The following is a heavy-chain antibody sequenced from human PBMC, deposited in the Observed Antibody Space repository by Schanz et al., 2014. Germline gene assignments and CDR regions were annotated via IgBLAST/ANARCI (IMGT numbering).Heavy chain of an antibody. CDR2: IYSGGST. Sequence: VQLVESGGGLVKPGGSLRLSCAASGFTVSDNYMSWVRQAPGKGLEWVSVIYSGGSTYYADSVKGRFTISRDNSKNTLYLQMNSLRAEDTAEYYCAKGWGSSCHGCYFHYWGQGTLVTVSS. J-gene: IGHJ4*02. D-gene: IGHD6-13*01. CDR1: GFTVSDNY. V-gene: IGHV3-53*01. CDR3: AKGWGSSCHGCYFHY.